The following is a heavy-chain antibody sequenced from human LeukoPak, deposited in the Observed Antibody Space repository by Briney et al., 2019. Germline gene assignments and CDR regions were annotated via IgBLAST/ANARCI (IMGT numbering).Heavy chain of an antibody. Sequence: GGSLRLSCAASEFTVSGDYMTWVRQAPGKGLEWVSVIHGGGYTYYADPVTGRFTISRDNSKNTLYLQMNSLRAEDTAVYYCARLAYSSVLGDYWGQGTLVAVSS. CDR2: IHGGGYT. D-gene: IGHD6-19*01. V-gene: IGHV3-66*02. J-gene: IGHJ4*02. CDR1: EFTVSGDY. CDR3: ARLAYSSVLGDY.